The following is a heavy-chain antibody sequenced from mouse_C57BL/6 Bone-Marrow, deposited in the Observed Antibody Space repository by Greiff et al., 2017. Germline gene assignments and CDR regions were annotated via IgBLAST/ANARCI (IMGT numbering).Heavy chain of an antibody. J-gene: IGHJ4*01. Sequence: EVKLMESGGGLVKPGGSLKLSCAASGFTFSSYAMSWVRQTPEKRLEWVATISDGGSYTYYPDNVKGRFTISRDKAKNNLYLHMSHLKSEDTAMYDCASDFYDGDFWGQGTSVTVTS. CDR1: GFTFSSYA. D-gene: IGHD2-3*01. CDR3: ASDFYDGDF. V-gene: IGHV5-4*03. CDR2: ISDGGSYT.